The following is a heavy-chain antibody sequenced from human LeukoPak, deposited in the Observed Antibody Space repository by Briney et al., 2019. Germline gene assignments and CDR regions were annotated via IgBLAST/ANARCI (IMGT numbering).Heavy chain of an antibody. D-gene: IGHD3-22*01. CDR2: IYYSGST. CDR1: GGPISSDVYY. CDR3: ARDGGYDSSGYYYFAY. J-gene: IGHJ4*02. V-gene: IGHV4-31*03. Sequence: SETLSLTCTVSGGPISSDVYYWSWIRQHPGKGLEWIGYIYYSGSTYYNPSLKSRVTISVDTSKNQFSLKLSSVTAADTAVYYCARDGGYDSSGYYYFAYWGQGTLVTVSS.